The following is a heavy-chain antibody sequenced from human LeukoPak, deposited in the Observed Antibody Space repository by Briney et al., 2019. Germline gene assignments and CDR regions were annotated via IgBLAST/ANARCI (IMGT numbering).Heavy chain of an antibody. Sequence: QPGGSLRLSCAPSGFTFYSYAMSWVRQAPGKGLEWVSAFGGSFVNTYYADSVKGRFTISRDNSKNTLYLQMNSLRAEDTAVYYCAKGRNQYCSSTSCYHDVFDVWGQGTMVTVSS. CDR3: AKGRNQYCSSTSCYHDVFDV. CDR1: GFTFYSYA. J-gene: IGHJ3*01. V-gene: IGHV3-23*01. CDR2: FGGSFVNT. D-gene: IGHD2-2*01.